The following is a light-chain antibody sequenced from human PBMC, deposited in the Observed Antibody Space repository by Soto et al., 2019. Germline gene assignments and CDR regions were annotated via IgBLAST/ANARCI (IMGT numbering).Light chain of an antibody. Sequence: EIVLTQSPGTLSLSPGERATLSCKASQSFGNNYLAWYQQKPGQAPMLLIYGASTRATGIPDRFSGSGSGTDFTLIISRLEPEDFAGYYCQQYVSSPLTFGGGTKVDIK. J-gene: IGKJ4*01. CDR2: GAS. CDR3: QQYVSSPLT. V-gene: IGKV3-20*01. CDR1: QSFGNNY.